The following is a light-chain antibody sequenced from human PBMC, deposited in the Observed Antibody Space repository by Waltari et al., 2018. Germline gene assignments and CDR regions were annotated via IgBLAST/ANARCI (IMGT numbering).Light chain of an antibody. CDR3: QQRRSWPLT. Sequence: EIVLTQSPAILSFSPGERATLSCRASQSVGTYLAWYQQRPGQSPRLLIYDASYMATGIPGRFSGRGSETDFTLTISSLQPEDFAVYYCQQRRSWPLTFGGGTRVQI. CDR1: QSVGTY. CDR2: DAS. V-gene: IGKV3-11*01. J-gene: IGKJ4*01.